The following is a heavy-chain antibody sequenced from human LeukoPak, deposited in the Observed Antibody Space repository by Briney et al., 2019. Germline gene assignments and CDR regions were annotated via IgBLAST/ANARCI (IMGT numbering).Heavy chain of an antibody. CDR3: ARGLGDIVLMVHAYFDY. CDR1: GFTFDDYG. Sequence: GGSLRLSCAASGFTFDDYGMSWVRQAPGKGLEWVSGINWNGGSTGYADSVKGRFTISRDNAKNSLYLQMNSLRAEDTALYYCARGLGDIVLMVHAYFDYWGQGTLVTVSS. D-gene: IGHD2-8*01. J-gene: IGHJ4*02. V-gene: IGHV3-20*04. CDR2: INWNGGST.